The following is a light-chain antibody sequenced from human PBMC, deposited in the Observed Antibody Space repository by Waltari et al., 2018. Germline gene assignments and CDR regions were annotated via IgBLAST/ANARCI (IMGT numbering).Light chain of an antibody. J-gene: IGLJ7*01. CDR1: SSNLGNNY. Sequence: QSVLTQPPSVSAAPGQRVTISCSGGSSNLGNNYVSWYRQFPETAPKLLIYEDSERPSGIPGRFSGSKSGTSATLDITGLQAGDEADYYCGTWDSSLSGAVFGGGTHLTVL. CDR3: GTWDSSLSGAV. CDR2: EDS. V-gene: IGLV1-51*02.